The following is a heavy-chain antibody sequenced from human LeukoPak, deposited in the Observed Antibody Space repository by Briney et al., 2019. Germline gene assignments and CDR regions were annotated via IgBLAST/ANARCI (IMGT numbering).Heavy chain of an antibody. CDR2: ISSSSSYI. J-gene: IGHJ4*02. CDR1: RFTFSSYS. V-gene: IGHV3-21*01. CDR3: VGGQQLGFDY. D-gene: IGHD6-13*01. Sequence: PEGSLRLSCAASRFTFSSYSMNWVRQAPGKGLEWVSSISSSSSYIYYADSVKGRFTISRDNAKNSLYLQMNSLRAEDTAVYYCVGGQQLGFDYWGQGTLVTVSS.